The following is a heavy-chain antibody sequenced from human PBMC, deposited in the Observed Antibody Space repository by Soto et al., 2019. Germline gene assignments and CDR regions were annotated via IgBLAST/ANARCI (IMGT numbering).Heavy chain of an antibody. Sequence: GGSLRLSCAASGFTFSNYWMSWVRQVPGKGLAWVSNIKEDGSEKYYVDSVKGRFTISRDNAKNSVHLQMNSLRDEDTAAYYCVRFSILVSGRGRGAFFDSWGQGTPVTVSS. D-gene: IGHD6-19*01. CDR3: VRFSILVSGRGRGAFFDS. CDR2: IKEDGSEK. CDR1: GFTFSNYW. J-gene: IGHJ4*02. V-gene: IGHV3-7*03.